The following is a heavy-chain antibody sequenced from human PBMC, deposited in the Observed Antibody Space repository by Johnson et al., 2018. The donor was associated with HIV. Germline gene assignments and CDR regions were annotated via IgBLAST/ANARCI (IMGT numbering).Heavy chain of an antibody. CDR2: IKSKTDGGTI. CDR3: NTDRVDGGGSYYNAFDI. Sequence: QLVESGGGVVQPGGSLRLSCAASGFTFSSYGMHWVRQAPGKGLEWVGRIKSKTDGGTIDYAAPVKGRFTISRDNSKNTLNLQMNSLKTEDTALYYCNTDRVDGGGSYYNAFDIWGQGTMVTVSS. J-gene: IGHJ3*02. D-gene: IGHD1-26*01. V-gene: IGHV3-15*01. CDR1: GFTFSSYG.